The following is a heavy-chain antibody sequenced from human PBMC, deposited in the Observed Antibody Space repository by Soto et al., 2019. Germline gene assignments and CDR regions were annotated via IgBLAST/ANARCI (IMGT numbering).Heavy chain of an antibody. CDR1: GFSFSNNG. D-gene: IGHD3-16*01. Sequence: PGGSLRLSCAASGFSFSNNGMHWVRQAPGKGLEWVAIISYDGSKKYYADSVKGRFTISRDNSKNTLYLQMNSLRAEDTAVFYCAKDRVESGLGEIDYWGQGTLVTVSS. V-gene: IGHV3-30*18. J-gene: IGHJ4*02. CDR2: ISYDGSKK. CDR3: AKDRVESGLGEIDY.